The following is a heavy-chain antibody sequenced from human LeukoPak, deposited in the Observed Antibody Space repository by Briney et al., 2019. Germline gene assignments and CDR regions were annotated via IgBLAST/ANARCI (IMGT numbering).Heavy chain of an antibody. J-gene: IGHJ4*02. D-gene: IGHD3-10*01. CDR2: IYTTGST. CDR3: AGLRGFGSGSALDY. Sequence: PSETLSLTCTVSSGSISSYYWNWIRQPAGEGLEWIGRIYTTGSTNYNPSLKSRLTMSGDMSKNQFSLRLTSVTAADTAVYYCAGLRGFGSGSALDYWGQGILVTVSS. CDR1: SGSISSYY. V-gene: IGHV4-4*07.